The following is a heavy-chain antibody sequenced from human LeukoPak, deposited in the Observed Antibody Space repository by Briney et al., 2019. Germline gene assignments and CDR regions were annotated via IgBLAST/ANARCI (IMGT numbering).Heavy chain of an antibody. CDR1: GYTFTSYY. CDR3: ARVGEGHCSTTSCPYYYYIMDV. J-gene: IGHJ6*03. D-gene: IGHD2-2*01. V-gene: IGHV1-18*04. CDR2: ISAHNGDT. Sequence: ASVKVSCKASGYTFTSYYMHWVRQAPGQGLEWMGWISAHNGDTNYAQKLQGRVTMTTDTSTSTAYMELRSLRSDDTAVYYCARVGEGHCSTTSCPYYYYIMDVWGKGTTVTVSS.